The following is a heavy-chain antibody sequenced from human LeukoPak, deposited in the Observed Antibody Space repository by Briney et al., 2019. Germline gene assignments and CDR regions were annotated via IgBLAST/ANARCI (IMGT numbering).Heavy chain of an antibody. J-gene: IGHJ4*02. CDR3: ANGGSGWYYFDY. CDR2: ISYDGSNK. Sequence: PGGSLRLSCAASGFTFSSYGMHWVRQAPGKGLEWVAVISYDGSNKYYADSVKGRFTISRDNSKHTLYLQMNSLRAEDTAVYYCANGGSGWYYFDYWGQGTLVTVSS. V-gene: IGHV3-30*18. D-gene: IGHD6-19*01. CDR1: GFTFSSYG.